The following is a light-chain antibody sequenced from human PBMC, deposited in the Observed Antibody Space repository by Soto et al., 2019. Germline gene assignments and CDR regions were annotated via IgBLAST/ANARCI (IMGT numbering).Light chain of an antibody. CDR2: ASS. J-gene: IGKJ1*01. Sequence: IQLTQSPSSLSASVGDRVTVTCRASQGIGTYLVWYQQKSGKAPTVLIYASSTLQTGVPSRFSGSGSGTDFSLTISSLHPEDVATYYYQQVDSYPRTFGQGTKVEIK. CDR1: QGIGTY. CDR3: QQVDSYPRT. V-gene: IGKV1-9*01.